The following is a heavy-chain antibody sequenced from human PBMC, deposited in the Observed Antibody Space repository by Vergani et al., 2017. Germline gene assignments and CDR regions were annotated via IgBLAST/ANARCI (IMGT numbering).Heavy chain of an antibody. Sequence: QAQLQESGPGLVKPSETLSVTCIVSGGSSSNDDSYWSWIRQPPGKGLEWIGYIYYSGSTYYNPSLESRLTISLDSSRTQFSLKLISVTAGDTAVYYCARVAGGSGGYYLAWGQGTPVSVFS. J-gene: IGHJ5*02. CDR2: IYYSGST. CDR3: ARVAGGSGGYYLA. D-gene: IGHD3-22*01. V-gene: IGHV4-30-4*08. CDR1: GGSSSNDDSY.